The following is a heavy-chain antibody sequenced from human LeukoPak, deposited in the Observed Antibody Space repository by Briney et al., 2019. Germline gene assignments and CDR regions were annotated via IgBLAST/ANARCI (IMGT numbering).Heavy chain of an antibody. D-gene: IGHD2-15*01. CDR1: GGSISSYY. CDR2: IYYSGST. V-gene: IGHV4-59*01. Sequence: SETLSLTCTVSGGSISSYYWSWIRQPPGKGLEWIGYIYYSGSTNYNPSLKSRVTISVDTSKNQFSLKLSSVTAADTAVYYCAICDTRLSYGMDVWGQGTTVTVSS. J-gene: IGHJ6*02. CDR3: AICDTRLSYGMDV.